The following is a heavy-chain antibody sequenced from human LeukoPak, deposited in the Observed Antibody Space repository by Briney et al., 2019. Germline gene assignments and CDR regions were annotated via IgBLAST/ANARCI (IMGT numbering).Heavy chain of an antibody. CDR1: GGSISNGNYY. D-gene: IGHD6-13*01. CDR2: IHYSGNA. J-gene: IGHJ4*02. Sequence: SETLSLTCTVSGGSISNGNYYWAWIRQPPGKGLESIGKIHYSGNAYYNPSLKSRVTISVDASRNHVSLKLNSVTAGDTAVYYCASGYSTTLDFWGQGTLVTVSS. CDR3: ASGYSTTLDF. V-gene: IGHV4-39*02.